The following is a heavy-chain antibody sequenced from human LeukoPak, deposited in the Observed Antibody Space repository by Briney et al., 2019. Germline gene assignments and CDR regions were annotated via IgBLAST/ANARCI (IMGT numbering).Heavy chain of an antibody. CDR3: ARENWNGLDY. CDR2: ISYDGSNK. V-gene: IGHV3-30-3*01. J-gene: IGHJ4*02. D-gene: IGHD1-1*01. Sequence: GSLSLSCAASGFTFSSYAMQGVRQAPGKGLEGVAVISYDGSNKYYADSVKGRFTISRDNSKNTLYLQMNSLRAEDTAVYYCARENWNGLDYWGQGTLVTVSS. CDR1: GFTFSSYA.